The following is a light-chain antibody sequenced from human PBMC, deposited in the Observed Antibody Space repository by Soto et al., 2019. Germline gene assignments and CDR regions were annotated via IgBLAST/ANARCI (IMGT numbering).Light chain of an antibody. V-gene: IGKV1-39*01. CDR3: QQYNSLFRT. CDR2: AAS. Sequence: DIQMTQSPSSLSASVGDRVTITCRASQSISSYLNWYQQKPGKAPKLLIYAASSLQSGVSSRFSGSGSGTDFTLTISSLQPDDFATYYCQQYNSLFRTFGQGTKVDIK. J-gene: IGKJ1*01. CDR1: QSISSY.